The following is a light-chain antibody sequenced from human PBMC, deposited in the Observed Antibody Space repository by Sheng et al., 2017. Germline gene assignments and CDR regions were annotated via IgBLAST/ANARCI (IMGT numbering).Light chain of an antibody. V-gene: IGKV3-11*01. CDR3: QQRSNWPPFT. J-gene: IGKJ2*01. CDR1: QSVSSY. CDR2: DAS. Sequence: EIVLTQSPATLSLSPGEGATLSCRASQSVSSYLAWYQQKTGQAPRLLIYDASNRATGIPARFSGSGSGTDFTLTINSLEPEDFAVYYCQQRSNWPPFTFGQGTKLEIK.